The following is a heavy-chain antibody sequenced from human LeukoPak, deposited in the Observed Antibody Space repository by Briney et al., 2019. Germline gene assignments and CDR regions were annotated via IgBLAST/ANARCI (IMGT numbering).Heavy chain of an antibody. J-gene: IGHJ4*02. D-gene: IGHD2-15*01. CDR1: GFTFSSYS. CDR3: AKDQVGSGPGADY. Sequence: KSGGSLRLSCAASGFTFSSYSMNWVRQAPGKGLEWVSSISSSSSYIYYADSVKGRFTISRDNAKNSLYLQMNSLRAEDTAVYYCAKDQVGSGPGADYWGQGTLVTVSS. V-gene: IGHV3-21*01. CDR2: ISSSSSYI.